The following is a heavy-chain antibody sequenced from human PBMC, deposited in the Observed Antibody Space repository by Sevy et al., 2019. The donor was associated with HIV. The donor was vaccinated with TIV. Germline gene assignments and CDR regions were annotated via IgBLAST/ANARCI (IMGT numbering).Heavy chain of an antibody. V-gene: IGHV1-18*01. CDR3: ESGEKYCGGGSFYFHLDY. J-gene: IGHJ4*02. Sequence: ASVKVSCKASGYTFTSYGINWVRQAPGQGLEWMGWINVYNGNANYAQTLKGRGTMTTDTSTSTAYMELRSLRSDDTAIYDCESGEKYCGGGSFYFHLDYWGQGTLVTVSS. CDR2: INVYNGNA. D-gene: IGHD2-15*01. CDR1: GYTFTSYG.